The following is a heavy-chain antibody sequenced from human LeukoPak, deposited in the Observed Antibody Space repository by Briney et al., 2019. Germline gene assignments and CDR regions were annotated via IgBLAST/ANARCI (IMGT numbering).Heavy chain of an antibody. D-gene: IGHD3-22*01. Sequence: GGSLRLSCAASGFTFSSYAMSWVRQAPGKGLEWVSAISGSGGSTYYADSVKGRFTISRDNSKNTLYLQMNSLRAEDTAVYYCAKGYYHDTNPLGRDAFDIWGQGTMVTVSS. CDR3: AKGYYHDTNPLGRDAFDI. CDR2: ISGSGGST. V-gene: IGHV3-23*01. CDR1: GFTFSSYA. J-gene: IGHJ3*02.